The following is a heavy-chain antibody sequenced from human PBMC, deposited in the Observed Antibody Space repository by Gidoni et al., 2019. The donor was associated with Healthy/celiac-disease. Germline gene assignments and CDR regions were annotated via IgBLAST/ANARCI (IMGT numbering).Heavy chain of an antibody. J-gene: IGHJ4*02. Sequence: QLQLQESGPGRVKPSEPLSLTSTVSGGSISSSSYYWGWIRQPPGKGLGWIGSIYYSGSTYYNPSLKSRVTISVDTSKNQFSLKLSSVTAADTAVYYCARYGSGSYVRYWGQGTLVTVSS. CDR3: ARYGSGSYVRY. CDR2: IYYSGST. V-gene: IGHV4-39*01. D-gene: IGHD3-10*01. CDR1: GGSISSSSYY.